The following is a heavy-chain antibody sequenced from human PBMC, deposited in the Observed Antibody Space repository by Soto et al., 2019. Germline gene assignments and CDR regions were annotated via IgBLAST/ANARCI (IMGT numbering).Heavy chain of an antibody. D-gene: IGHD7-27*01. Sequence: EVQLVESGGGLVQPGGSLRLSCAASGFTFSSYSMSWVRQGPGKGLEWVSYIDTSGSTTYYADSVKGRFAISRDNAKNSHYLQVNSLRDEDTAVYYCARDRLTGDRREAFDIWGQGTMVTVSS. V-gene: IGHV3-48*02. J-gene: IGHJ3*02. CDR3: ARDRLTGDRREAFDI. CDR1: GFTFSSYS. CDR2: IDTSGSTT.